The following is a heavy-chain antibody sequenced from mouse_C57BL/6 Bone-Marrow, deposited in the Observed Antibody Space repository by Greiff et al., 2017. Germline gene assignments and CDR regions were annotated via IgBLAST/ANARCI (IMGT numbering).Heavy chain of an antibody. V-gene: IGHV1-64*01. Sequence: QVQLQQPGAELVKPGASVKLSCKASGYTFTSYWMHWVKQRPGQGLEWIGMIHPNSGSTNYNEKFKSKATLTVDKSSSTAYMQLSSLTSEDSAVYYCAREGYYGSRGAWFAYWGQGTLVTVSA. CDR3: AREGYYGSRGAWFAY. D-gene: IGHD1-1*01. CDR1: GYTFTSYW. CDR2: IHPNSGST. J-gene: IGHJ3*01.